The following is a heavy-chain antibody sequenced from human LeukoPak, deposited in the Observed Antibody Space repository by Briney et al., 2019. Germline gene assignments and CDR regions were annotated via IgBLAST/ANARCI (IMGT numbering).Heavy chain of an antibody. CDR1: GYTFTNYW. Sequence: GESLKISCEGSGYTFTNYWIAWVRQMPGKGLEWMGIIYSGDSDTRYNPSFQGQVTISADKSISTAYLQWSSRKASDTAMYYCSRVVGGNYYDYWGQGTLVTVSS. V-gene: IGHV5-51*01. D-gene: IGHD2-15*01. CDR3: SRVVGGNYYDY. J-gene: IGHJ4*02. CDR2: IYSGDSDT.